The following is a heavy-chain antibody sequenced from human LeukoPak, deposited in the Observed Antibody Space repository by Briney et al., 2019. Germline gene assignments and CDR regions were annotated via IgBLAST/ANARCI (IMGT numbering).Heavy chain of an antibody. Sequence: SETLSLTCTVSGGSISSYYWSWIRQPPGKGLEWIGYIFHSGSTYYNPSLKSRVTISVDRSKNQFSLKLSSVTAADTAVYYCARASIAVAGTSNWFDPWGQGTLVTVSS. CDR2: IFHSGST. CDR1: GGSISSYY. CDR3: ARASIAVAGTSNWFDP. D-gene: IGHD6-19*01. V-gene: IGHV4-59*12. J-gene: IGHJ5*02.